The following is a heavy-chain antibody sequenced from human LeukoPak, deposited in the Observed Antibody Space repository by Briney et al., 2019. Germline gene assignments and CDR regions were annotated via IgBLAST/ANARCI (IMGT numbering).Heavy chain of an antibody. CDR1: GFTFSSYW. CDR2: INQDGSDK. V-gene: IGHV3-7*01. D-gene: IGHD3-22*01. CDR3: ARDYYYDSSGPIDY. Sequence: PGGSLRLSCAASGFTFSSYWMSWVRQAPGKGLERVAKINQDGSDKYYVDSVKGRFTISRDNAKNSLYLQMNSLRAEDTAVYYCARDYYYDSSGPIDYWGQGTLVTVSS. J-gene: IGHJ4*02.